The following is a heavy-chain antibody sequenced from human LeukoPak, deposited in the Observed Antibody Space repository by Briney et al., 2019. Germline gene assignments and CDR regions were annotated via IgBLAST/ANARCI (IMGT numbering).Heavy chain of an antibody. CDR2: ISGSGGST. CDR1: GFTFSNYA. D-gene: IGHD5-18*01. V-gene: IGHV3-23*01. Sequence: GGSLRLSCAAYGFTFSNYAMSWVRQAPGKGLEWVSAISGSGGSTYYADSVKGRFTISRDNSKNTLYLQMNSLRAEDTAVYYCAKDLVDTAMVTDYWGQGTLVTVSS. J-gene: IGHJ4*02. CDR3: AKDLVDTAMVTDY.